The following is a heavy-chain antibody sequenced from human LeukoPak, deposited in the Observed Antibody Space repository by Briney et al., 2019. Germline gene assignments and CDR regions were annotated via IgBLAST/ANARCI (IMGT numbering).Heavy chain of an antibody. Sequence: PSETLSLTCTISGGSVSDYYWSWIRQSPGKGLEWIGYIYHTGSTSYSPSLKSRVTISAYTSQNQFSLKLSSVTAADTAVYYCASRKLGNDYWGQGTLVTVSS. V-gene: IGHV4-59*02. J-gene: IGHJ4*02. D-gene: IGHD7-27*01. CDR3: ASRKLGNDY. CDR2: IYHTGST. CDR1: GGSVSDYY.